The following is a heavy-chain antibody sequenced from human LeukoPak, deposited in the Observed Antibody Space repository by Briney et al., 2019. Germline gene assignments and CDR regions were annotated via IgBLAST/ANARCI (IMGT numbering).Heavy chain of an antibody. J-gene: IGHJ4*02. CDR2: ISWNSGSI. V-gene: IGHV3-9*01. D-gene: IGHD6-13*01. CDR1: GFTFDDYA. CDR3: ATHPGIAATDY. Sequence: QAGRSLRLSCAASGFTFDDYAMHWVRQAPGKGLEWVSGISWNSGSIGYADSVKGRFTISRDNAKNSLYLQMNSLRAEDTALYYCATHPGIAATDYWGQGTLVTVSS.